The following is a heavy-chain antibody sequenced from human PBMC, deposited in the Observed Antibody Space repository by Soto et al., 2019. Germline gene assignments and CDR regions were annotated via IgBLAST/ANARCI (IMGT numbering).Heavy chain of an antibody. D-gene: IGHD2-21*02. J-gene: IGHJ6*02. CDR3: ARDLWGYCGTDCYPLDV. V-gene: IGHV4-61*01. CDR1: GASVSSGNYY. CDR2: ISYSGST. Sequence: SETLSLTCTVSGASVSSGNYYWSWIRQPPGKGLECIGYISYSGSTNYNPSLKSRVTISIDTSKNQFSLKLNSVTAADTAVYYCARDLWGYCGTDCYPLDVWGQGTTVTVSS.